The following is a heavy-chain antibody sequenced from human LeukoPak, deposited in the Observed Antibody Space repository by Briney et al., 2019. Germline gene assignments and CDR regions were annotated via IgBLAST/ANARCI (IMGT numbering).Heavy chain of an antibody. J-gene: IGHJ3*02. V-gene: IGHV1-8*03. CDR3: ARGLSGYDAFDI. Sequence: ASVKVSCKVSGYTFTGYYMHWLRQATGQGLEWMGWMNPNSGNTGYAQKFQGRVTITRNTSISTAYMELSSLRSEDTAVYYCARGLSGYDAFDIWGQGTMVTVSS. D-gene: IGHD5-12*01. CDR2: MNPNSGNT. CDR1: GYTFTGYY.